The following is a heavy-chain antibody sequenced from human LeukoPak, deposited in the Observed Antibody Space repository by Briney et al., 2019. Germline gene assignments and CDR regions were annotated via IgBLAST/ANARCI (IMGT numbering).Heavy chain of an antibody. J-gene: IGHJ3*02. Sequence: SETLSLTCTVSGYSISSGSSWGWIRQSPGKGLECIGTIYHSGNTYYNPSLKSRATVSVTTSKNQFSLNLTSVTAADTAVYFCARATYYDYWSGMGAFDIWGQGTVVTASS. V-gene: IGHV4-38-2*02. CDR2: IYHSGNT. CDR3: ARATYYDYWSGMGAFDI. D-gene: IGHD3-3*01. CDR1: GYSISSGSS.